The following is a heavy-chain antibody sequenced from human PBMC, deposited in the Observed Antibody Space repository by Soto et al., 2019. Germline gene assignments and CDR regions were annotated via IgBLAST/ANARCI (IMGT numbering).Heavy chain of an antibody. J-gene: IGHJ3*02. D-gene: IGHD3-3*01. CDR3: AKNYDFWSGYYTTDAFDI. CDR2: ISGSGGST. Sequence: TGGSLRLSCAASGFTFSSYAMSWVRQAPGKGLEWVSAISGSGGSTYYADSVKGRFTISRDNSKNTLYLQMNSLRAEDTAVYYCAKNYDFWSGYYTTDAFDIWGQGTMVTVSS. CDR1: GFTFSSYA. V-gene: IGHV3-23*01.